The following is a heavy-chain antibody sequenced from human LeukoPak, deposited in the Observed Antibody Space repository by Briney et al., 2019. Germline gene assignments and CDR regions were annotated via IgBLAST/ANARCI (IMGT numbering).Heavy chain of an antibody. CDR1: EFTVSRNY. J-gene: IGHJ4*02. V-gene: IGHV3-53*01. CDR2: IFSNGDT. Sequence: GGSLRHSCTASEFTVSRNYMPWVRQAPGKGLEWVSLIFSNGDTHYADSVKGRFTISRDTSKNTVSLQMNSLRVEDTAMYYCTRDQMNYWGQGTLMTVSS. CDR3: TRDQMNY. D-gene: IGHD5-24*01.